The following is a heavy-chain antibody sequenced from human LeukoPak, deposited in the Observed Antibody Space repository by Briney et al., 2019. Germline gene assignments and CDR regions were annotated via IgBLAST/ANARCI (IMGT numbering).Heavy chain of an antibody. Sequence: PSETLSLTCTVSGASISISSYYWGWIRQRPGKGLEWIANIYYSGSTYYNPSLKSRVTVSVDTSKNQFSLRLSSVTAADTAVYYCASSDDSTFYWGQGTLVTVSS. D-gene: IGHD3-22*01. CDR1: GASISISSYY. CDR3: ASSDDSTFY. V-gene: IGHV4-39*01. CDR2: IYYSGST. J-gene: IGHJ4*02.